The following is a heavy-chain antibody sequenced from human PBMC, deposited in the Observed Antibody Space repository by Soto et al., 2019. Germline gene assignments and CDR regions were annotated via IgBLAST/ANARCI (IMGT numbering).Heavy chain of an antibody. CDR2: IIPIFGTA. J-gene: IGHJ5*02. Sequence: QVQLVQSGAEVKKPGSSVKVSCKASGGTFSSYAISWVRQAPGQGLEWMGGIIPIFGTANYAQKFQGRVTITADESTITAYMELSSLRSEDTAVYYCATGYCSGGSSCNWFDPWGQGTLVTVSS. D-gene: IGHD2-15*01. CDR1: GGTFSSYA. CDR3: ATGYCSGGSSCNWFDP. V-gene: IGHV1-69*01.